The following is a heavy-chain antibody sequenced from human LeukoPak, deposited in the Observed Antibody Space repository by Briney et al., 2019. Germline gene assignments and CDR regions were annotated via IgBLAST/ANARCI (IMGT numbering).Heavy chain of an antibody. J-gene: IGHJ4*02. CDR2: IYSGGST. V-gene: IGHV3-53*01. D-gene: IGHD2-15*01. Sequence: GGSLRLSCAASGFTVSSNYMSWVRQAPGKGLEWVPVIYSGGSTYYADSVKGRFTISRDNSKNTLYLQMNSLRAEDTAVYYCAREKSEGRFDYWGQGTLVTVSS. CDR3: AREKSEGRFDY. CDR1: GFTVSSNY.